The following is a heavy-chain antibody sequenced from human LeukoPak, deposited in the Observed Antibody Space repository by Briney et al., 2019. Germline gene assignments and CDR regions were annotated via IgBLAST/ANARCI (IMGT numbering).Heavy chain of an antibody. Sequence: SVKVSCKASGGTFSSYAISWVRQAPGQGLEWMGGIIPIFGTANYAQKFQGRVTITADKSTSTAYMELSSLRSEDTAVYYCARDNYYDSSGYLDYWGQGTLVTVSS. J-gene: IGHJ4*02. D-gene: IGHD3-22*01. CDR2: IIPIFGTA. CDR1: GGTFSSYA. CDR3: ARDNYYDSSGYLDY. V-gene: IGHV1-69*06.